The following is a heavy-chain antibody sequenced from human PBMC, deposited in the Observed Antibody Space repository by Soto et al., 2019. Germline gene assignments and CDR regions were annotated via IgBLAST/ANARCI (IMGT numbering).Heavy chain of an antibody. CDR1: GGSISSSSYY. CDR2: IYYSGST. CDR3: ARLNSSGQQLEFDY. V-gene: IGHV4-39*01. J-gene: IGHJ4*02. Sequence: PSETLSLTCTVSGGSISSSSYYWGWIRQPPGKGLEWIGSIYYSGSTYYNPSLKSRVTISVDTSKNQFSLKLSSVTAADTAVYYCARLNSSGQQLEFDYWGQGTLVTVSS. D-gene: IGHD6-13*01.